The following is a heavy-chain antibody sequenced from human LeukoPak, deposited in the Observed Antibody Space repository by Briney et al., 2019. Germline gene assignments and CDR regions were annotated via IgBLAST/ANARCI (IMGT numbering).Heavy chain of an antibody. CDR2: IYYSGST. CDR1: GGSISSYY. J-gene: IGHJ4*02. D-gene: IGHD2-21*02. CDR3: ASNCGGDCYSPKASDY. Sequence: SETLSLTCTVSGGSISSYYWSWIRQPPGKGLEWIGYIYYSGSTDYNPSLKSRVTISVDTSKNQFSLKLSSVTAADTAVYYCASNCGGDCYSPKASDYWGQGTLVTVSS. V-gene: IGHV4-59*08.